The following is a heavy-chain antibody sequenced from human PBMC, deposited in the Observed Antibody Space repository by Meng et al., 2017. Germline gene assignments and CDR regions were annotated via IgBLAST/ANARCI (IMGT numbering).Heavy chain of an antibody. CDR3: ARDRSRYLSGMDV. V-gene: IGHV3-33*01. J-gene: IGHJ6*02. CDR1: GFTFSSYG. D-gene: IGHD1-14*01. CDR2: IWYDGSNK. Sequence: GESLKTSCAASGFTFSSYGMHWVRQAPGKGLEWVAVIWYDGSNKYYADSVKGRFTISRDNAKNSLYLQMNSLRAEDTAVYYCARDRSRYLSGMDVWGQGTTVTVSS.